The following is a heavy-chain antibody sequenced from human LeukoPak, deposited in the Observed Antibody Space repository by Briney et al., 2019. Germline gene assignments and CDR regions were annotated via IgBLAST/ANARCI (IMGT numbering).Heavy chain of an antibody. Sequence: SGRSLRLSCAASGFTFSSYGMHWVRQAPGKGLEWVAVIWYDGSNKYYADSVKGRFTISRDNSKNTLYLQMNSLRAEDTAVYYCARAYCSSTSCYPFDYWGQGTLVTVSS. CDR1: GFTFSSYG. D-gene: IGHD2-2*01. J-gene: IGHJ4*02. CDR2: IWYDGSNK. V-gene: IGHV3-33*01. CDR3: ARAYCSSTSCYPFDY.